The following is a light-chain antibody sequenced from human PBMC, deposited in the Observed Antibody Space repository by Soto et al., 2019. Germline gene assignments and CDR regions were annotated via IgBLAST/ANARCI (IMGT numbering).Light chain of an antibody. J-gene: IGKJ1*01. CDR1: QGINTY. CDR2: AAS. V-gene: IGKV1-27*01. Sequence: DIQMTQSPSSLSASVGDRVTITCRASQGINTYLAWYQHKPGKVPKLLIYAASTLQSGVPSRFSGSGSGTDFTLTISSLQPEDFATDYCQKYNTAPWTFGQGTKVESK. CDR3: QKYNTAPWT.